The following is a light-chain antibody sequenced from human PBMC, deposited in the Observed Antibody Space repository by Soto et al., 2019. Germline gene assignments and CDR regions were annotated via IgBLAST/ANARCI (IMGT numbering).Light chain of an antibody. CDR1: QSISSN. CDR3: QQYDKWPGT. CDR2: GAS. J-gene: IGKJ3*01. V-gene: IGKV3-15*01. Sequence: EILLTQSPATLSVSPGETATLSCRASQSISSNLVWYQQIPGQAPRVLMFGASSRATGVPARFSGSGSGTEFTLTISRLQSEDFAVYYCQQYDKWPGTFGPGTKVDIK.